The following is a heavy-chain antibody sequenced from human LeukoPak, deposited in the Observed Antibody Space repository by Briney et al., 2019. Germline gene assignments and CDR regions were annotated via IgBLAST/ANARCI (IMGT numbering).Heavy chain of an antibody. CDR2: IYPGDSDA. J-gene: IGHJ5*02. CDR1: GDDFTNCW. D-gene: IGHD6-19*01. Sequence: GESLKISCKGSGDDFTNCWIVWVRQIPGKGLEWMGIIYPGDSDARYSPSFQGQVTISVDKSISTAYLQWSSLKASDTAMYYCARQRHFSGWLGQRPLDLWGQGTLVTVSS. CDR3: ARQRHFSGWLGQRPLDL. V-gene: IGHV5-51*01.